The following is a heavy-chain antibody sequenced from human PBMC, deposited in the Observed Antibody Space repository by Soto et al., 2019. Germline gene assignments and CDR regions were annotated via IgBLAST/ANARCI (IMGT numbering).Heavy chain of an antibody. D-gene: IGHD4-4*01. J-gene: IGHJ4*02. V-gene: IGHV1-69*13. CDR3: ARAGDYSNYYFDY. Sequence: GASVKVSCKTSGGTFSSYAISWVRQAPGQGLEWMGGIIPIFDTANYAQRFQGRVTITADESTSTAYMELSRLRSDDTAVYYCARAGDYSNYYFDYWGQGTLVTVSS. CDR1: GGTFSSYA. CDR2: IIPIFDTA.